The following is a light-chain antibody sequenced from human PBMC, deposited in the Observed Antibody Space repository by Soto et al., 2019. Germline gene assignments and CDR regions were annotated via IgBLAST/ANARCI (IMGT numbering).Light chain of an antibody. CDR2: GAS. V-gene: IGKV3-20*01. J-gene: IGKJ3*01. Sequence: EIVLTQSPGTLSLSPGERATLSCRASQSVSSSYLAWYQQKPGQAPRLLIYGASRRAPGIPDRFSGSGFGTDFTLTISRLETEDCAVYYCQQYGSSLLFTVGPGTKVDIK. CDR1: QSVSSSY. CDR3: QQYGSSLLFT.